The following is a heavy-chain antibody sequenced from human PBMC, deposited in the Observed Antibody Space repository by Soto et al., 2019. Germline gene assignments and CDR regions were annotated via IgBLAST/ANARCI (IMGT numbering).Heavy chain of an antibody. V-gene: IGHV4-39*01. CDR2: IYYSGIT. Sequence: PSETLSLTCTVSGDSISSSNYYLGWIRQPPGKGLEWIANIYYSGITYCNPSLKSRVAISVDTSKNQFSLKLSSVSAADTAIYYCARSNSGYYKWFDPWGQGTLVTVSS. CDR3: ARSNSGYYKWFDP. D-gene: IGHD3-22*01. J-gene: IGHJ5*02. CDR1: GDSISSSNYY.